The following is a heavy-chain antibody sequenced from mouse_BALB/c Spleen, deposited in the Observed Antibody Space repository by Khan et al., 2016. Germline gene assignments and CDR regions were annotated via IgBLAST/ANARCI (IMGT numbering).Heavy chain of an antibody. CDR1: GFTFSNFG. Sequence: EVELVESGGGLVQPGGSRKLSCAASGFTFSNFGMHWVRQAPEKGLEWVAYISSDSGTIYYADTVKGRFTISRDNPKNTLFLQMTSLRSEDTAMSYCALSDYDYTMDYWGHGTSVTVSS. CDR2: ISSDSGTI. D-gene: IGHD2-4*01. J-gene: IGHJ4*01. V-gene: IGHV5-17*02. CDR3: ALSDYDYTMDY.